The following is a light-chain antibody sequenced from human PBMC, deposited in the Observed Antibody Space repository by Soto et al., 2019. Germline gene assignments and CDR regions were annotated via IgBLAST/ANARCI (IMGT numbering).Light chain of an antibody. CDR3: QQFGSPFT. Sequence: EIVLTQSPGTLSLSPGERATLSCRASQSVSSSYLAWYQHKPGQAPRLLIYGASTRATGIPDRFSGRGSGTDFTLTISRLKPEDFAVYFCQQFGSPFTFGPGTKVDLK. CDR2: GAS. CDR1: QSVSSSY. V-gene: IGKV3-20*01. J-gene: IGKJ3*01.